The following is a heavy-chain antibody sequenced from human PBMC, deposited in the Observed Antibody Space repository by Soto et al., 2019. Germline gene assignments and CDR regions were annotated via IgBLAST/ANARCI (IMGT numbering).Heavy chain of an antibody. D-gene: IGHD3-10*01. CDR3: ARDYYGSGSYYGRMDV. Sequence: VQLVESGGGVVQPGRSLRLSCAASGFTFSSYAMHWVRQAPGKGLEWVAFTSYDGSNKYYADSVKGRFTISRDNSKNTVYLQMNSLRAVDTAVYYCARDYYGSGSYYGRMDVWGQGTTVTVSS. V-gene: IGHV3-30-3*01. CDR1: GFTFSSYA. CDR2: TSYDGSNK. J-gene: IGHJ6*02.